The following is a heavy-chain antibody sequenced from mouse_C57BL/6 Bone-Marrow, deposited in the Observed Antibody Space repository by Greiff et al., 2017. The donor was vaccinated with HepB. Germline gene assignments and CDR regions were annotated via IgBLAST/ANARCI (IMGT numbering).Heavy chain of an antibody. V-gene: IGHV1-50*01. Sequence: QVQLQQPGAELVKPGASVKLSCKASGYTFNSYWMQWVKQRPGQGLEWIGEIDPSDSYTNYNQKFKGKATLTVDTSSSTAYMQLSSLTSEDSAVYYGARGGSWGQGTSVTVSS. CDR3: ARGGS. J-gene: IGHJ4*01. CDR1: GYTFNSYW. CDR2: IDPSDSYT.